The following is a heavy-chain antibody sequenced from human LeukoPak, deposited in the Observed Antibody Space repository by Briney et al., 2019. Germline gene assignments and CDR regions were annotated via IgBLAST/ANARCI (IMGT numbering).Heavy chain of an antibody. CDR2: IYSGGST. Sequence: GGSLRLSCAASGFTVSSNYMSWVRQAPGKGLEWVSVIYSGGSTYYADSVKGRFTISRDNSKNTLYLQMNSLRAEDTAVYYCARDPVAVAGTEGYWGQGTLVTVSS. CDR1: GFTVSSNY. D-gene: IGHD6-19*01. J-gene: IGHJ4*02. CDR3: ARDPVAVAGTEGY. V-gene: IGHV3-53*01.